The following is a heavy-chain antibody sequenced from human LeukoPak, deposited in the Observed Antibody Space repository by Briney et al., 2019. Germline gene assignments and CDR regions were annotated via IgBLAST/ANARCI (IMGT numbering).Heavy chain of an antibody. CDR2: INYSGST. V-gene: IGHV4-30-4*01. CDR3: ARDDSSFAFDI. D-gene: IGHD3-22*01. J-gene: IGHJ3*02. CDR1: GGSISSDNYQ. Sequence: SETLSLTCTVSGGSISSDNYQWSWIRQPPGKGLEWIGYINYSGSTYYNPSLKSRVTISVDTSKNHFSLRLSSVTAADTAVYYCARDDSSFAFDIWGQGTMVTVSS.